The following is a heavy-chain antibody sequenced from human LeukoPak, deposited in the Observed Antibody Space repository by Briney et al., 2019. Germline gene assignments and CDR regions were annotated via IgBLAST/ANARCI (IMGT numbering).Heavy chain of an antibody. J-gene: IGHJ4*02. CDR2: ISSGGGNT. Sequence: GGSLRLSCAASGFTFSTYGMNWVRQAPGKGLECVSSISSGGGNTYYADSVKGRFTISRDNSKDTLYLQMNSLRADDTAVYYCAKDSPGPLGVDYWGQGTLVTVSS. V-gene: IGHV3-23*01. CDR3: AKDSPGPLGVDY. CDR1: GFTFSTYG. D-gene: IGHD3-10*01.